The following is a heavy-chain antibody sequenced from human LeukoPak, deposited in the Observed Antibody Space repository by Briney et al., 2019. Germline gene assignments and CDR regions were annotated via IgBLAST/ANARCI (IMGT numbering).Heavy chain of an antibody. D-gene: IGHD3-10*01. CDR2: IYWNDDK. CDR1: GFSLSTSGVG. J-gene: IGHJ4*02. Sequence: ESGPTLVNPTQTLTLTCTFSGFSLSTSGVGVGWIRQPPGKALEWLALIYWNDDKRYSPSLKSRLTITKDTSKNQVVLTMTNMDPVDTATYYCALFYGSGSYYSLFDYWGQGTLVTVSS. V-gene: IGHV2-5*01. CDR3: ALFYGSGSYYSLFDY.